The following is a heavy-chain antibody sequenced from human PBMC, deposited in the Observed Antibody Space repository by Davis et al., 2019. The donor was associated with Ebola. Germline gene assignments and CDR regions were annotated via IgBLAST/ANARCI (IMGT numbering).Heavy chain of an antibody. J-gene: IGHJ6*02. CDR2: IYYSGST. CDR1: GGSISSSSYY. D-gene: IGHD2-8*02. V-gene: IGHV4-39*07. Sequence: PSETLSLTCTVSGGSISSSSYYWGWIRQPPGKGLEWIGSIYYSGSTYYNPSLKSRVTISVDTSKNQFSLKLSSVTAADTAVYYCARGGSVLVVLDVWGQGTTVTVSS. CDR3: ARGGSVLVVLDV.